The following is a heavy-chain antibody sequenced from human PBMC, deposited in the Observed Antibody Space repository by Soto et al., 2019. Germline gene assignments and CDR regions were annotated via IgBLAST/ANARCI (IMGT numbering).Heavy chain of an antibody. J-gene: IGHJ4*02. D-gene: IGHD3-9*01. Sequence: PGGSLKLPCAPFGLPFKAYAMDLVRKAPGKGLEWVASTPGSGGSSYYADSVKGRFTISRDNSKNTLYLDLNSLKAEDTAMYDCARGGSTCWFYFDLWGQGTQVTVSS. CDR1: GLPFKAYA. V-gene: IGHV3-23*01. CDR3: ARGGSTCWFYFDL. CDR2: TPGSGGSS.